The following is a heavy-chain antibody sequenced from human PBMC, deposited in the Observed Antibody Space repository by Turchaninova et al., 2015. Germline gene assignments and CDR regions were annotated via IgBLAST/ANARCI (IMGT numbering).Heavy chain of an antibody. D-gene: IGHD1-1*01. CDR3: AHRRVTSTMFDP. V-gene: IGHV2-5*02. CDR2: IYWDDDK. Sequence: QITLKESGPTLVKPTQTLTLTCTFSGFSLSIPGLGVGWTRHPPGKALGWLALIYWDDDKRYSPSLRSRLTITKDTAKNQVVLTMTNMDPVDTATYYCAHRRVTSTMFDPWGQGTLVIVSS. CDR1: GFSLSIPGLG. J-gene: IGHJ5*02.